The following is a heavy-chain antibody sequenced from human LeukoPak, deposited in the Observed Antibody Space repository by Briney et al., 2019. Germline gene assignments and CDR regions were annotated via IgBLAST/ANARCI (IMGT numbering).Heavy chain of an antibody. D-gene: IGHD5-24*01. CDR3: ARGRYNQYYYYGMDV. CDR2: INHSGST. CDR1: GGSFSGYY. Sequence: SETLSLTCAVYGGSFSGYYWSWIRQPPGKGLEWIGEINHSGSTNYNPSLKSRVTISVDTSKNQFSLKLSPVTAADTAVYYCARGRYNQYYYYGMDVWGQGTTVTVSS. V-gene: IGHV4-34*01. J-gene: IGHJ6*02.